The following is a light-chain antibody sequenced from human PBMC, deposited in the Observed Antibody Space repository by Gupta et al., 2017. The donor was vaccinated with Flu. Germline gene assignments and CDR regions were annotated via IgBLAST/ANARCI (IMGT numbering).Light chain of an antibody. CDR3: QQYQTSVT. V-gene: IGKV1-5*03. J-gene: IGKJ1*01. CDR2: KAS. Sequence: IQMTQSPSTLSASVGDRVAITCRANQSITDWLAWYQQKPGKAPKLLIYKASNLASAVPSRFSGSGSGTEFTLTISGLQPDDFATYYCQQYQTSVTFGQGTKVEVK. CDR1: QSITDW.